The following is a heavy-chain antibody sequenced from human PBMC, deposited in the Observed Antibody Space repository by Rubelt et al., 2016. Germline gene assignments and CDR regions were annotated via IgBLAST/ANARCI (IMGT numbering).Heavy chain of an antibody. CDR2: LSAYHGNT. CDR3: ARRDGYNWDDAFDI. CDR1: GYTFTSYG. Sequence: QVQLVQSGAEVKKPGASVKVSCKASGYTFTSYGISWVRQAPGQGLEWMGWLSAYHGNTNYAQKLQVRVTMTTDTSTSTAYMELRSLRSDDTAVYYCARRDGYNWDDAFDIWGQGTMVTVSS. V-gene: IGHV1-18*01. D-gene: IGHD5-24*01. J-gene: IGHJ3*02.